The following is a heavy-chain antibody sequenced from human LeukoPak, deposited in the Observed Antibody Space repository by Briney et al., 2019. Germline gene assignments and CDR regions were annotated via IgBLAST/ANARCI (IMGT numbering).Heavy chain of an antibody. CDR2: ISAYNGNT. Sequence: VASVKVSCKASGYTFTSYGISWVRQAPGQGLEWMGWISAYNGNTNHAQKLQGRVTMTTDTSTSTAYMELRSLRSDDTAVYYCARRGYSTRDEAFDYWGKGTLVTVSS. J-gene: IGHJ4*02. D-gene: IGHD3-22*01. CDR3: ARRGYSTRDEAFDY. CDR1: GYTFTSYG. V-gene: IGHV1-18*01.